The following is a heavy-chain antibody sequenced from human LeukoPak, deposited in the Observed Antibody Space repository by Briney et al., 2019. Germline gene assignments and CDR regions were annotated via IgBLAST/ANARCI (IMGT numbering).Heavy chain of an antibody. CDR1: GFTFSSYA. CDR2: ISSSSSYT. CDR3: ARDYDGSATFDY. J-gene: IGHJ4*02. Sequence: GASLRLSCAASGFTFSSYAMSWVRQAPGKGLEWVSYISSSSSYTNYADSVKGRFTISRDNAKNSLYLQMNSLRAEDTAVYYCARDYDGSATFDYWGQGTLVTVSS. V-gene: IGHV3-21*05. D-gene: IGHD3-10*01.